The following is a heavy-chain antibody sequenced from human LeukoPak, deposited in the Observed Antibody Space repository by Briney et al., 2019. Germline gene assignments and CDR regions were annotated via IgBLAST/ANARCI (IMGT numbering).Heavy chain of an antibody. CDR3: ANGVDPFGSGSYVEGFDY. CDR2: ISHDGTNQ. J-gene: IGHJ4*02. D-gene: IGHD3-10*01. Sequence: PGGSLRLSCAASGFTFSSYGMHWVRQAPGKGLEWVAVISHDGTNQYYADSVKGRFTISRDNSKNTLYVQMNSLRAEDTAVYYCANGVDPFGSGSYVEGFDYWGQGTLVTVSS. CDR1: GFTFSSYG. V-gene: IGHV3-30*18.